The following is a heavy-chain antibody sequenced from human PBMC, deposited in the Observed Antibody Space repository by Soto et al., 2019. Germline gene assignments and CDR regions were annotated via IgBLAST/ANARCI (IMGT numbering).Heavy chain of an antibody. Sequence: GSLRLSCAASGXTFSTFCMDWVRQVPGKGLEWVANISPDGSQKHYVDSVKGRFNISRDNAKNSLYLQMSSLTAEDSALYYCSRSLDSCGQGIRGTVS. CDR1: GXTFSTFC. CDR3: SRSLDS. J-gene: IGHJ4*02. V-gene: IGHV3-7*01. CDR2: ISPDGSQK.